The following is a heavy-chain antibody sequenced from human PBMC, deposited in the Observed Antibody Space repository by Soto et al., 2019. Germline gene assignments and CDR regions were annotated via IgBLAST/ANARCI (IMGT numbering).Heavy chain of an antibody. D-gene: IGHD1-7*01. J-gene: IGHJ6*02. V-gene: IGHV4-61*01. CDR3: AREIGRYNWNFGRDYYYGMDV. Sequence: SETLSLTCTVSGGSVSSGSYYWSWIRQPPGKGLEWIGYIYYSGSTNYNPSLKSRVTISVDTSKNQFSLKLSSVTAADTAVYYCAREIGRYNWNFGRDYYYGMDVWGQGTTVTV. CDR2: IYYSGST. CDR1: GGSVSSGSYY.